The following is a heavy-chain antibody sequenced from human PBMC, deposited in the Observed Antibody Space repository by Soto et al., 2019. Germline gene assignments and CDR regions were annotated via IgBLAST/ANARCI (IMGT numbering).Heavy chain of an antibody. V-gene: IGHV1-3*01. CDR2: INAGNGNT. Sequence: WIRQAPGQRLEWMGWINAGNGNTKYSQKFQGRVTITRDTSASTAYMELSSLRSEGTAVYYCAREERGDFPFDYWGQGTLVTVSS. CDR3: AREERGDFPFDY. J-gene: IGHJ4*02. D-gene: IGHD2-21*02.